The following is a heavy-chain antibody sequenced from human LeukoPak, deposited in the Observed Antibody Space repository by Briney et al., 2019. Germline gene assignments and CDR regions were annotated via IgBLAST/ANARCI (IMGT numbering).Heavy chain of an antibody. J-gene: IGHJ6*04. V-gene: IGHV3-48*03. CDR1: GFTFSSYE. CDR3: AELGITIIGGV. Sequence: GGSLRFSCAAFGFTFSSYEMNWVRQAPGKGLEWVSYISSSGSTIYYADSVKGRCTISRDNAKNSLYLQMNSLRAEDTAVYYCAELGITIIGGVWGKGTTVTISS. D-gene: IGHD3-10*02. CDR2: ISSSGSTI.